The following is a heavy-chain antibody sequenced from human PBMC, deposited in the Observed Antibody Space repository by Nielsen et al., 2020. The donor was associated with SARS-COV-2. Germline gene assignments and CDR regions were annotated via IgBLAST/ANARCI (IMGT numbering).Heavy chain of an antibody. CDR1: GFTFSSYS. CDR3: AREGDILTGDLDL. V-gene: IGHV3-21*01. J-gene: IGHJ5*02. D-gene: IGHD3-9*01. CDR2: ISGSFISI. Sequence: GESLKISCAASGFTFSSYSMNWVRQAPGKGLEWVSSISGSFISIYYADSVRGRFTISGDNARNSRYLQMKSLRAEDTGVYYCAREGDILTGDLDLWGQGTLVTVSS.